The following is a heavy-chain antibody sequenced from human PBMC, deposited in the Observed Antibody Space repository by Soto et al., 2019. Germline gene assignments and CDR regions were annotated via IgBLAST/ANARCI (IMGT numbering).Heavy chain of an antibody. V-gene: IGHV3-30*18. Sequence: QVQLVESGGGVVQPGRSLRLSCAASGFTFSSYGMHWVRQAPGKGLEWVAVISYDGSNKYYADSVKGRFTISRDNSKNALYLQMNSLRAEDPAVYYCAKDRRKVVVAAPFAYWGQGTLVTVSS. J-gene: IGHJ4*02. CDR2: ISYDGSNK. CDR1: GFTFSSYG. CDR3: AKDRRKVVVAAPFAY. D-gene: IGHD2-15*01.